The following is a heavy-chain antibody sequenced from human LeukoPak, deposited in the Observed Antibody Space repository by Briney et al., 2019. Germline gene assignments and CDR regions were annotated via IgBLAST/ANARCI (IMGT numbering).Heavy chain of an antibody. CDR3: AREPGYCSSTSCYYYYYYYMDV. Sequence: ASVKVSCKASGYTFTGYYMHWVRQAPGQGLEWMGWINPNSGGTNYAQKFQGRVTMTRDTSISTAYMELSRLRSDDTAVYYCAREPGYCSSTSCYYYYYYYMDVRGKGTTVTVSS. J-gene: IGHJ6*03. CDR2: INPNSGGT. CDR1: GYTFTGYY. D-gene: IGHD2-2*01. V-gene: IGHV1-2*02.